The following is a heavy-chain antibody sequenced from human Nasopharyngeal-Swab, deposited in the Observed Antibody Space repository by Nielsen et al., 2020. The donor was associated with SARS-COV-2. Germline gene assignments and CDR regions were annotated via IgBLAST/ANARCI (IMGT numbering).Heavy chain of an antibody. CDR3: AGGGYDYSFDW. J-gene: IGHJ4*02. V-gene: IGHV4-59*01. Sequence: WIRQPPGKGLEWIGFIHDNGTSYYNPSLKSRVTMAVDTSKNQISLKLGSVTAADTAVFYCAGGGYDYSFDWWGQGTLVTVSS. CDR2: IHDNGTS. D-gene: IGHD5-12*01.